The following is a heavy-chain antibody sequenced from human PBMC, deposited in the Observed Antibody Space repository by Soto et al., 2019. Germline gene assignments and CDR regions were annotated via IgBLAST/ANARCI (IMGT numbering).Heavy chain of an antibody. D-gene: IGHD3-22*01. Sequence: QVQLQESGPGLVKSSETLSLTCTVAGGAISRYYWSWIRQPPGKGLEWIGYIDYSGSTNYNPSLKSRVTISVDTSKNQFSLKLSSVTAADTAVYYCARDLSSSGYLDYWGQGTLVTVSS. V-gene: IGHV4-59*01. J-gene: IGHJ4*02. CDR1: GGAISRYY. CDR3: ARDLSSSGYLDY. CDR2: IDYSGST.